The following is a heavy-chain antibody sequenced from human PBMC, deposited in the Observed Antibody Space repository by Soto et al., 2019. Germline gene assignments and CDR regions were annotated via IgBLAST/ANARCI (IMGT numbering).Heavy chain of an antibody. D-gene: IGHD4-17*01. CDR2: ISWSGST. Sequence: PSETLSLTCIVSGGSMNSYHCSWIRQAPGKGLEWIGYISWSGSTNYNGSLKSRVTISADTSENQFPLRLSSVTAADTAVYYCARHRYGDYDRWFDYWGQGAQVTVSS. J-gene: IGHJ4*02. CDR3: ARHRYGDYDRWFDY. V-gene: IGHV4-59*08. CDR1: GGSMNSYH.